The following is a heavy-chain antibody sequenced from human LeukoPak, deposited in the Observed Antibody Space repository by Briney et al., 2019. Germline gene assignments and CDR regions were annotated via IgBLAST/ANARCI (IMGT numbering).Heavy chain of an antibody. Sequence: SETLSLTCTVSSGSISSNNHYWGWIRQPQGKRLEWIGNIDYSGNTDYNPSLRSRVTISVDPSKKQFSLKVSSVTAADTAVYYCARDTGMDGWWYWYFDLCGRGTLVTVSS. V-gene: IGHV4-39*07. J-gene: IGHJ2*01. CDR2: IDYSGNT. CDR3: ARDTGMDGWWYWYFDL. D-gene: IGHD2-15*01. CDR1: SGSISSNNHY.